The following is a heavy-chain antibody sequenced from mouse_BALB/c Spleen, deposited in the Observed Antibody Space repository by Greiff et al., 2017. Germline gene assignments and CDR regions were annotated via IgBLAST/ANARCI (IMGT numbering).Heavy chain of an antibody. J-gene: IGHJ2*01. Sequence: EVQLQESGAELVRPGALVKLSCKASGFNIKDYYMHWVKQRPEQGLEWIGWIDPENGNTIYDPKFQGKASITADTSSNTAYLHLSSLTSEDTAVYYCARQGLRLRYYFAYWGQGTTLTVSS. D-gene: IGHD1-2*01. CDR3: ARQGLRLRYYFAY. CDR1: GFNIKDYY. V-gene: IGHV14-1*02. CDR2: IDPENGNT.